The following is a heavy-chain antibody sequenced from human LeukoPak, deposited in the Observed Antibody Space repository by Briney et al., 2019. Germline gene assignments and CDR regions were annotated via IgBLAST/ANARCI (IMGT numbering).Heavy chain of an antibody. J-gene: IGHJ4*02. CDR1: GYTFTSYN. Sequence: AAVKVSCKTSGYTFTSYNMNWVRQAPGQGLEWMGWINTNTGDPTYVQGFTGRFVFSSDTSVSTAYLQISSLKAEDTAVYYCARMAYDKSGYFDYWAQGTLVTVS. V-gene: IGHV7-4-1*02. D-gene: IGHD3-22*01. CDR3: ARMAYDKSGYFDY. CDR2: INTNTGDP.